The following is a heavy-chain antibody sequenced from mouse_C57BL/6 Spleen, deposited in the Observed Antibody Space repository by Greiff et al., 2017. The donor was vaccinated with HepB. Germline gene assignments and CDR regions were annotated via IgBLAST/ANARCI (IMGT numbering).Heavy chain of an antibody. CDR3: AREGEYGGFAY. V-gene: IGHV1-82*01. CDR1: GYAFSSSW. J-gene: IGHJ3*01. CDR2: IYPGDGDT. D-gene: IGHD2-13*01. Sequence: VKLMESGPELVKPGASVKISCKASGYAFSSSWMNWVKQRPGKGLEWIGRIYPGDGDTNYNGKFKGKATLTADKSSSTAYMQLSSLTSEDSAVYFCAREGEYGGFAYWGQGTLVTVSA.